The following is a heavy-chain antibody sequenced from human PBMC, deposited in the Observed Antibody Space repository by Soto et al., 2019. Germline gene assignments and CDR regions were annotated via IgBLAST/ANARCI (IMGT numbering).Heavy chain of an antibody. CDR1: GGSFSGYY. D-gene: IGHD3-16*02. J-gene: IGHJ3*02. CDR2: INHSGST. Sequence: SETLSLTCAVYGGSFSGYYWSWIRQPPGKGLEWIGEINHSGSTNYNPSLKSRVTISVDTSKNQFSLKLSSVTAADTAVYYCARGGADSSDYVWGSYRYDAFDIWGQGTMVTVSS. V-gene: IGHV4-34*01. CDR3: ARGGADSSDYVWGSYRYDAFDI.